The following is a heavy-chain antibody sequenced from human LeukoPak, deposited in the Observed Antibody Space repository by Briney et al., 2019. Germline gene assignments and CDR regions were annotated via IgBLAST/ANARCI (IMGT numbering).Heavy chain of an antibody. CDR3: AKLSYYGSAYYFDY. Sequence: SGTLSLTCTVSDGSISGYYWSWIRQCPDKGLEYVGYIYHSGTTNYNPPLTSRVTMSVDTSKNQFSLRLSSVTAADTALYYCAKLSYYGSAYYFDYWGQGTLVTVSS. D-gene: IGHD3-10*01. V-gene: IGHV4-59*12. CDR1: DGSISGYY. J-gene: IGHJ4*02. CDR2: IYHSGTT.